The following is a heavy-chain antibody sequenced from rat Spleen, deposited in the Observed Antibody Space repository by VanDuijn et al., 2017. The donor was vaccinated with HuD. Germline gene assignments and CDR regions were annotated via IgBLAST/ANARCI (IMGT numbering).Heavy chain of an antibody. V-gene: IGHV5-31*01. CDR3: TRDRGDY. D-gene: IGHD4-3*01. J-gene: IGHJ2*01. Sequence: EVQLVESGGGLVQPGRSLKLSCVASGFTFNRYWMYWVRQAPGKGLEWVASITNSGGSTYYRDSVKGRFTISRDNAKSTLYLQMNSLRSEDTATYYCTRDRGDYWGQGVMVTVSS. CDR2: ITNSGGST. CDR1: GFTFNRYW.